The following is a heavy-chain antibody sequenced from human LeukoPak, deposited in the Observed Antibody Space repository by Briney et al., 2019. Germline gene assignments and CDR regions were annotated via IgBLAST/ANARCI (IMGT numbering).Heavy chain of an antibody. V-gene: IGHV4-59*12. D-gene: IGHD2-15*01. CDR3: ARGWPVVVAATPSYFDY. CDR2: IYYSGST. J-gene: IGHJ4*02. CDR1: GGSISSYY. Sequence: SETLSLTCTVSGGSISSYYWSWIRQPPGKGLEWIGYIYYSGSTNYNPSLKSRVTISVDTSKNQFSLKLSSVTAADTAVYYCARGWPVVVAATPSYFDYWGQGTLVTVSS.